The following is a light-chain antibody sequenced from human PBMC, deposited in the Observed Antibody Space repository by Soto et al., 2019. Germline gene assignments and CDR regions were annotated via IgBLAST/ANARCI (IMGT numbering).Light chain of an antibody. CDR3: QQYGSSPIT. CDR2: GAS. J-gene: IGKJ5*01. V-gene: IGKV3-20*01. Sequence: EIVLTQSPGTLSLSPGEIATLSCRASQSVSSSYLAWYQQKPGQAPRLLIYGASSRATGIPDRFSGSGSGTDFTLTISRLEPEDVAVYYCQQYGSSPITLGQGTRLEIK. CDR1: QSVSSSY.